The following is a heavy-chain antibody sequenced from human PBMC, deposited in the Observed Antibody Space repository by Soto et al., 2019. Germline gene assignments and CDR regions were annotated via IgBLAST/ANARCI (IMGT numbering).Heavy chain of an antibody. D-gene: IGHD2-15*01. V-gene: IGHV3-13*04. Sequence: EVQLVESGGGLVQPGGSLRLSCAAPGFTFSSYDMHWVRQATGKGLEWVSAIGTAGDTYYQGSVKGRFTISRENAKNSLYLPMNSLRAGDTAVYYCARVVRGYCSGGSCYGGSYYYYMDVSCKGTTVTVSS. CDR2: IGTAGDT. CDR3: ARVVRGYCSGGSCYGGSYYYYMDV. CDR1: GFTFSSYD. J-gene: IGHJ6*03.